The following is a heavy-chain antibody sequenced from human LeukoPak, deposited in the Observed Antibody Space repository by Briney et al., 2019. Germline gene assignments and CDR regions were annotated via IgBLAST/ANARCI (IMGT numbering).Heavy chain of an antibody. CDR2: IGGRDGGT. Sequence: GASLRLSCAASGFIFSNYAMSWVRQAPGKGLEWVSAIGGRDGGTYYADSVEGRFTVSRDDPKNTLYLQMNTLRVEDTAVYYCAKWGDYDILTGYYDSDYWGHRTLVTVSS. CDR1: GFIFSNYA. J-gene: IGHJ4*01. V-gene: IGHV3-23*01. CDR3: AKWGDYDILTGYYDSDY. D-gene: IGHD3-9*01.